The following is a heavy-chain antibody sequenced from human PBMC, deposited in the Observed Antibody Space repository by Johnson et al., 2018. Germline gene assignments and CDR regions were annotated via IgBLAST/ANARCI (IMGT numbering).Heavy chain of an antibody. D-gene: IGHD6-6*01. CDR2: IYYSGST. CDR1: GGSISSSSYY. V-gene: IGHV4-39*07. Sequence: QVQLQESGPGLVKPSETLSLTCTVSGGSISSSSYYWGWIRQPPGKGLEWIGSIYYSGSTYYNPSLKSRVTISVDTSKNQFSLKMSSVTTADTAVYYCARDVFYSSSSQGYYYYMDVWGKGTTVTVSS. CDR3: ARDVFYSSSSQGYYYYMDV. J-gene: IGHJ6*03.